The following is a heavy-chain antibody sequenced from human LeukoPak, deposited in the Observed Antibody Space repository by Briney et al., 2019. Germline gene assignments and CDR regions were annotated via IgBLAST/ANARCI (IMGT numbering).Heavy chain of an antibody. CDR3: ARDGYSSGWYREYFQH. V-gene: IGHV3-30*03. CDR1: GFTFSSYG. CDR2: ISYDGSNK. J-gene: IGHJ1*01. D-gene: IGHD6-19*01. Sequence: GGSLRLSCAASGFTFSSYGMHWVRQAPGKGLEWVAVISYDGSNKYYADSVKGRFTISRDNSKNTLYLQMGSLRAEDMAVYYCARDGYSSGWYREYFQHWGQGTLVTVSS.